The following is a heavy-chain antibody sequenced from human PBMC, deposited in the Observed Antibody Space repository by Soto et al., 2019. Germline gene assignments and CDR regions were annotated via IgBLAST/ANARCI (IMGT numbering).Heavy chain of an antibody. CDR2: ISYDGSNK. Sequence: QVQLVASGGGVVQPGRSLSLSCAASGFTFSSYAMHWVRQAPGKGLEWVAVISYDGSNKSYADSVKGRFTISRDNSKNTLYLQMNSLRAEDTAVYYCARGRGGSYPSNNWFDPWGQGTLVTVSS. V-gene: IGHV3-30-3*01. CDR1: GFTFSSYA. J-gene: IGHJ5*02. CDR3: ARGRGGSYPSNNWFDP. D-gene: IGHD1-26*01.